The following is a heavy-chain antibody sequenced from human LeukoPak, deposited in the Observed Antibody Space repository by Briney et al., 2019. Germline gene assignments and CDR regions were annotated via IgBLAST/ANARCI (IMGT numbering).Heavy chain of an antibody. CDR1: GGSISSYY. D-gene: IGHD2-2*03. CDR3: ARLGIVVVPAAISAGQDYYYYYYMDV. J-gene: IGHJ6*03. CDR2: IYTSGST. V-gene: IGHV4-4*07. Sequence: PSETLSLTCTVSGGSISSYYWSWLRQPAGKGLEWIGRIYTSGSTNYNPSLKSRVTMSVDTSKNQFSLKLSSVTAADTAVYYCARLGIVVVPAAISAGQDYYYYYYMDVWGKGTTVTVSS.